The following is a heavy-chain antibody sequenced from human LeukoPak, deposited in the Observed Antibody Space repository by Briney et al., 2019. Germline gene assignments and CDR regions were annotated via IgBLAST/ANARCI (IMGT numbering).Heavy chain of an antibody. CDR3: ARGPYYPEY. CDR1: GFIFTNYF. J-gene: IGHJ4*02. D-gene: IGHD3-10*01. V-gene: IGHV3-74*01. Sequence: GGSLRLSCAASGFIFTNYFMSWVRHAPGKGLVWVSRINSDGGSTSYADSVKGRFTISRDNAKNTLYLQMNSLRAEDTAVYYCARGPYYPEYWGQGTLVTVSS. CDR2: INSDGGST.